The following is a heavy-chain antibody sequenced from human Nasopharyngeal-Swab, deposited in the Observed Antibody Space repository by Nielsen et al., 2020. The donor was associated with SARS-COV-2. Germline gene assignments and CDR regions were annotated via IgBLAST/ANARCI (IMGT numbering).Heavy chain of an antibody. J-gene: IGHJ5*02. D-gene: IGHD6-19*01. Sequence: GESLKISCAASGFTFDHYEMNWVRQAPGKGLEWGSYISTSGVTIHYADSVRGRFTISRDNAKKSLHLQMNSLRAEDTAVYYCARASRGWSWGQGTPVTVSS. CDR2: ISTSGVTI. CDR1: GFTFDHYE. CDR3: ARASRGWS. V-gene: IGHV3-48*03.